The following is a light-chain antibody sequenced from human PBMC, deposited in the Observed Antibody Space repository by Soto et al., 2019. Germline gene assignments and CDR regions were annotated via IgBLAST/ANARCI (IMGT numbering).Light chain of an antibody. CDR2: GAS. V-gene: IGKV3-15*01. CDR1: QSVTTK. J-gene: IGKJ1*01. CDR3: HQYNDWPRT. Sequence: IVLTPSPVTLPASLGRRATLSCRASQSVTTKLAWYQQKPGQAPRLVIFGASSRATGIPARFSGSGSGTEFTLTISSLQSEDFAVYYCHQYNDWPRTFGQGTKVDIK.